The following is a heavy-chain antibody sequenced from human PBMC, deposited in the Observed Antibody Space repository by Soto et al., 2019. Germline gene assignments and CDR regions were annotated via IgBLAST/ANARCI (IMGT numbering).Heavy chain of an antibody. CDR2: ISSSSSTI. V-gene: IGHV3-48*02. J-gene: IGHJ3*02. D-gene: IGHD3-22*01. CDR3: ARAQNPYYYDSSGYLDAFDI. Sequence: RKKQGKGLEWVSYISSSSSTIYYADSVKGRFTISRDNAKNSLYLQMNSLRDEDTAVYYCARAQNPYYYDSSGYLDAFDIWGQGTMVTVSS.